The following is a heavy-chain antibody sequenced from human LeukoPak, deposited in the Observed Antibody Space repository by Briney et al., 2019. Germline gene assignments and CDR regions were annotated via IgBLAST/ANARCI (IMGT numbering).Heavy chain of an antibody. V-gene: IGHV4-59*01. CDR3: ARGYCTGGTCYYDAFDI. CDR2: IYYSGST. J-gene: IGHJ3*02. D-gene: IGHD2-15*01. CDR1: GASISGFY. Sequence: SETLSLTCTVSGASISGFYWSWIRRSPGKGLEWIGHIYYSGSTYYNPSLKSRVTISVDTSKNQFSLKLNSVTAADTAIYYCARGYCTGGTCYYDAFDIWGQGTMATVSS.